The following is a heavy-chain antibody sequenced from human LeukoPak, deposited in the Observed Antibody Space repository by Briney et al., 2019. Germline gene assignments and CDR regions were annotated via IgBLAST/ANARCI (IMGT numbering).Heavy chain of an antibody. J-gene: IGHJ6*02. CDR1: GFSLSTSGMC. V-gene: IGHV2-70*11. CDR2: IDWDDDK. CDR3: ARFYSSSWSYGMDV. D-gene: IGHD6-13*01. Sequence: SGPALVKPTQTLTLTCTFSGFSLSTSGMCVSWIRQPPGKALEWLARIDWDDDKYYSTSLKTRLTISKDTSKNQVVLTMTSMDPVDTATYYCARFYSSSWSYGMDVWGQGTTVTVSS.